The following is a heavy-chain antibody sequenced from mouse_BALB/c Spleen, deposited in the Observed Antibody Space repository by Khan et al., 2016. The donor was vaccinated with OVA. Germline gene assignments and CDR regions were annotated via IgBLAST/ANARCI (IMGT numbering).Heavy chain of an antibody. V-gene: IGHV5-6-5*01. J-gene: IGHJ2*01. CDR1: GFTFSNYD. CDR3: AGGHYYGSSPCYFDY. Sequence: EVELVESGGGLVKPGGSLKLSCAASGFTFSNYDMSWVRQTPEKRLEWVASISSGGNTYYPDSVKGRFTISRDNARKSQYWNMGSLMSEDTAMYYCAGGHYYGSSPCYFDYWGQGTTLTVSS. CDR2: ISSGGNT. D-gene: IGHD1-1*01.